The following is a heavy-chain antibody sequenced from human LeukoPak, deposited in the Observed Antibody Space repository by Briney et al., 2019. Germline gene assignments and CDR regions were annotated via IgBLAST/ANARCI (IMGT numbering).Heavy chain of an antibody. CDR2: IYYSGST. CDR1: GGSISSGGYY. D-gene: IGHD3-16*01. J-gene: IGHJ4*02. Sequence: SETLSLTCTVSGGSISSGGYYSSWIRQHPGKGLEWIGYIYYSGSTYYNPSLRSRVTISVDTSKNQFSLKLSSVTAADTAVYYCASGGWARGYWGQGTLVTVSS. V-gene: IGHV4-31*03. CDR3: ASGGWARGY.